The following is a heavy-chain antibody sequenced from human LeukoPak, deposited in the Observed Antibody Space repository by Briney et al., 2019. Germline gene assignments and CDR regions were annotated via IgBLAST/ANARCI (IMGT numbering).Heavy chain of an antibody. Sequence: PSETLSLTCAVYGGSFSAYYWSWIRQPPGKGLEWIGEINHSGSTNFNPPLKSRFTISVDASKKQFSLRLSSVTAADTALYYCARSGRIRDSTAPRYFYYMDVWGTGTTVTVSS. CDR2: INHSGST. D-gene: IGHD2-21*01. CDR1: GGSFSAYY. CDR3: ARSGRIRDSTAPRYFYYMDV. J-gene: IGHJ6*03. V-gene: IGHV4-34*01.